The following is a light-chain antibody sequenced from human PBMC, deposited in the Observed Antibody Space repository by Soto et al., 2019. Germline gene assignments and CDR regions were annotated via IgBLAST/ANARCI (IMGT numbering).Light chain of an antibody. V-gene: IGKV3D-15*01. Sequence: EIVLTQSPGTLSLPPGERATLSCRASRSVNIYLAWYQQKPGQAPRLLIFGASSRATGIPARFSGSGSGTEFNLTISSLQSEDFAVYYCQQYNNRPPLFGQGTKVDIK. CDR1: RSVNIY. J-gene: IGKJ1*01. CDR2: GAS. CDR3: QQYNNRPPL.